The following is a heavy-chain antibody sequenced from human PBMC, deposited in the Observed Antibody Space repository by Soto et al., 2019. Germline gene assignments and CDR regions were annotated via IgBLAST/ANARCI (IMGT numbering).Heavy chain of an antibody. Sequence: GSLRLSCAASGFTFSSYAMSWVRQAPGKGLEWVSAISGSGGSTYYADSVEGRFTISRDNSKNTLYLQMNSLRAEDTAVYYCAKSISRRGYCSGGSCPKVGAFDIWGQGTMVTVSS. CDR1: GFTFSSYA. V-gene: IGHV3-23*01. CDR3: AKSISRRGYCSGGSCPKVGAFDI. D-gene: IGHD2-15*01. CDR2: ISGSGGST. J-gene: IGHJ3*02.